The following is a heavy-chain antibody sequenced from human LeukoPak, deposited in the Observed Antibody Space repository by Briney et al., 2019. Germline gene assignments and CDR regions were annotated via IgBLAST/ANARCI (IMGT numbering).Heavy chain of an antibody. D-gene: IGHD3-16*01. J-gene: IGHJ4*02. CDR1: GFTFSSYS. CDR2: ISSSSSHI. Sequence: GGSLRLSCAASGFTFSSYSMNWVRQAPGKGLEWVSSISSSSSHIYYADSVKGRFTISRDNAKNSLYLQMNSLRAEDTAVYYCARDLRGQPYDYWGQGTLVTVSS. V-gene: IGHV3-21*01. CDR3: ARDLRGQPYDY.